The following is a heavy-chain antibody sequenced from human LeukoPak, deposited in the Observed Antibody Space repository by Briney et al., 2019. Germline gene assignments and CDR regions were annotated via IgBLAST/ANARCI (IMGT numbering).Heavy chain of an antibody. D-gene: IGHD6-13*01. V-gene: IGHV1-2*02. J-gene: IGHJ4*02. CDR2: INPNSGGT. Sequence: ASVKVSCKASGYTFTGYYMHWVRQAPGQGLEWMGWINPNSGGTNYAQEFQGRVTMTRDTSISTAYMELSRLRSDDTAVYYCARSPRGYSSCGYWGQGTLVTVSS. CDR1: GYTFTGYY. CDR3: ARSPRGYSSCGY.